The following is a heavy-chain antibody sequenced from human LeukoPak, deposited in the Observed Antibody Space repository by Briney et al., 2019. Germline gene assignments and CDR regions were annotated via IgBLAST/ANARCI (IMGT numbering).Heavy chain of an antibody. V-gene: IGHV1-69*05. CDR2: IFPIFGTT. J-gene: IGHJ6*03. Sequence: SVKVSCKASGGTFSSYAISWVRQAPGQGLEWMGGIFPIFGTTNYAQNVQGRVTITTDESTSTASMELSSLRSEDTAVYYCARAKITGTTVFYMDVWGKGTTVTVSS. CDR1: GGTFSSYA. D-gene: IGHD1-7*01. CDR3: ARAKITGTTVFYMDV.